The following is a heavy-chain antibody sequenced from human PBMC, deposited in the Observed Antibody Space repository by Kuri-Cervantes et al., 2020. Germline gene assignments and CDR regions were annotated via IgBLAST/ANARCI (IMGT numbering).Heavy chain of an antibody. CDR1: GFAFSTHS. Sequence: GESLKISCAASGFAFSTHSMTWFRQAPGKGPEWVANINPDGRDKNYLDSVKGRFTISRDNAKNSLDLQMNSLRVEDTAVFYCARHGQVPTDWGQGTLVTVSS. CDR2: INPDGRDK. CDR3: ARHGQVPTD. V-gene: IGHV3-7*01. J-gene: IGHJ4*02. D-gene: IGHD4/OR15-4a*01.